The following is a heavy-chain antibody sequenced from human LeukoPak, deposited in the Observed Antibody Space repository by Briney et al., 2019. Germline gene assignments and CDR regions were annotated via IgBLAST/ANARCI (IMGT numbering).Heavy chain of an antibody. CDR2: MNPNSGNT. CDR3: ARPGGYSYTFDP. V-gene: IGHV1-8*01. D-gene: IGHD5-18*01. Sequence: ASVKVSCTTSGYTFTRYDINWVRQAPGQGLEWMGWMNPNSGNTGYAQKFQSRVTMTRNTSISTAYMELSSLRSEDTAVYYCARPGGYSYTFDPWGQGTLVTVSS. CDR1: GYTFTRYD. J-gene: IGHJ5*02.